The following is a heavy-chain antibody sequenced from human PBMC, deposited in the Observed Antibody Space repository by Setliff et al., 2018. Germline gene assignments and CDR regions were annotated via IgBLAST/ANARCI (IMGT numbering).Heavy chain of an antibody. CDR2: ISAYNGNT. CDR3: ARSPPNRGSGSGWYGDF. Sequence: ASVKVSCKASGYTFTSYGISWVRQAPGQGLEWMGWISAYNGNTNYAQKFQGRVTVTTDTPTSTGYLELWSLTSDDTAVYYCARSPPNRGSGSGWYGDFWGQGTLVTVSS. CDR1: GYTFTSYG. D-gene: IGHD6-19*01. V-gene: IGHV1-18*01. J-gene: IGHJ4*02.